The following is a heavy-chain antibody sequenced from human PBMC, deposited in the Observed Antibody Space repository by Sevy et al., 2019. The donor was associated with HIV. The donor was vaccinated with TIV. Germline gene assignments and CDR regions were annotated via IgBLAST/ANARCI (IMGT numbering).Heavy chain of an antibody. CDR1: GFSFSNYG. CDR3: ARESGSNWYFDL. V-gene: IGHV3-33*01. Sequence: GGSLRLSCVASGFSFSNYGMHWVRQAPGKGLEWGAAIWSDGSIKYYADSVRGRFAISRDNSKNTVYLQMNSLGVEDTAIYSCARESGSNWYFDLWGRGTLVTVSS. CDR2: IWSDGSIK. J-gene: IGHJ2*01. D-gene: IGHD1-26*01.